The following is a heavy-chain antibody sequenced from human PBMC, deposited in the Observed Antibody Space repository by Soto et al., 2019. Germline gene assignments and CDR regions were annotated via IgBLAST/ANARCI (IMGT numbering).Heavy chain of an antibody. CDR3: AAYSPAWGAYACDY. CDR2: IKSENDGGII. CDR1: GFTFKPAW. V-gene: IGHV3-15*07. J-gene: IGHJ4*02. Sequence: EVQLAESGGDLVEPGGYLRLYCAASGFTFKPAWMNWVRQTPGKGIEWVGRIKSENDGGIIDYGAPVKGRFIISRDDSKNTLYREMNSLITEDTAVYYCAAYSPAWGAYACDYWCQGILFTVSS. D-gene: IGHD3-16*01.